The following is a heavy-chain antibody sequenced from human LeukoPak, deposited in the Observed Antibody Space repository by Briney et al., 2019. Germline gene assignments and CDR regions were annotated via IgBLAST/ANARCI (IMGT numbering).Heavy chain of an antibody. CDR3: ARQITPSWYSSGWYPGAYYYYGMDV. V-gene: IGHV4-59*08. CDR2: TYYSGST. CDR1: GGSISSYY. Sequence: SETLSLTCTVSGGSISSYYWSWIRQPPGKGLEWIGYTYYSGSTNYNPSLKSRVTISVDTSKNQFSLKLSSVTAADTAVYYCARQITPSWYSSGWYPGAYYYYGMDVWGQGTTVTVSS. J-gene: IGHJ6*02. D-gene: IGHD6-19*01.